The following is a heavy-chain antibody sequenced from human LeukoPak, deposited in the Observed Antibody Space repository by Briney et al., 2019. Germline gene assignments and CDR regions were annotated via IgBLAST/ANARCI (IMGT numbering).Heavy chain of an antibody. Sequence: GGSLRLSCAASGFTFSSYGMNWVRQAPGKGLEWVSYIMSSSATIHYADSVKGRFTISRDNAKNSLYLQMNSLRAEDTAVYYCAKDVTWGQGTLVTVSS. CDR2: IMSSSATI. V-gene: IGHV3-48*04. CDR3: AKDVT. J-gene: IGHJ4*02. CDR1: GFTFSSYG.